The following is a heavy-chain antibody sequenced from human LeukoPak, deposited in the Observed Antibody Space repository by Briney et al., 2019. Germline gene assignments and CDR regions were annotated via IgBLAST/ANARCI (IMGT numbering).Heavy chain of an antibody. J-gene: IGHJ6*03. Sequence: PSETLSLTCTVSGGSISSSTYYWGWIRQAPGKGLEWIGSIYYSGSTYYNPSLKSRVTISVDTSKNQFSLKLSSVTAADTTVYYCARVAPSYYYYYYMDVWGKGTTVTVSS. CDR3: ARVAPSYYYYYYMDV. V-gene: IGHV4-39*07. CDR1: GGSISSSTYY. CDR2: IYYSGST.